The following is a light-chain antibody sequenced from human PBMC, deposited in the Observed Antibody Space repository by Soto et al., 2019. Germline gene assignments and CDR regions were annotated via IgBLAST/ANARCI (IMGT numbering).Light chain of an antibody. CDR3: QQYNNWPDYT. J-gene: IGKJ2*01. Sequence: ELVVTQSPATLSVSPGEGVTLSCSASQSVGNSLAWYQQKPGQPPRLLIYGASTRVTGIPARCSGSGSKTEFPLTITSRKSEEFAVYYCQQYNNWPDYTFGQGTKLDIK. V-gene: IGKV3-15*01. CDR2: GAS. CDR1: QSVGNS.